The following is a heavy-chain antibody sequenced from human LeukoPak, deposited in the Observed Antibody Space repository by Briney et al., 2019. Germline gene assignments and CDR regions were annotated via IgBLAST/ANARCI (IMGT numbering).Heavy chain of an antibody. D-gene: IGHD1-20*01. CDR2: INPNSGGT. J-gene: IGHJ4*02. CDR3: ARPVLKGYDNCGY. Sequence: ASVKVSCKASGYTFTGYYMHWVRQASGQGLEWMGRINPNSGGTNYAQKFQGRVTVTRDTSISTAYMELSRLRSDDTAVYYCARPVLKGYDNCGYWGQGTLVTVSS. CDR1: GYTFTGYY. V-gene: IGHV1-2*06.